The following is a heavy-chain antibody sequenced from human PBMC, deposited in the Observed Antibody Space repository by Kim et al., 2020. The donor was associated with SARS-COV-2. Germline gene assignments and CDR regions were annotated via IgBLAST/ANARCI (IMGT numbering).Heavy chain of an antibody. J-gene: IGHJ4*02. Sequence: GGSLRLSCAASGFTFSDYWMNWVRQVPGKGLVSVSYIKPDGTTTGYAASVQGRFTISRDNAKNTLYLQMNSVRAEDTALYYCARDGGARIVDFDFWGQETVDTVSS. CDR1: GFTFSDYW. V-gene: IGHV3-74*01. D-gene: IGHD2-21*01. CDR3: ARDGGARIVDFDF. CDR2: IKPDGTTT.